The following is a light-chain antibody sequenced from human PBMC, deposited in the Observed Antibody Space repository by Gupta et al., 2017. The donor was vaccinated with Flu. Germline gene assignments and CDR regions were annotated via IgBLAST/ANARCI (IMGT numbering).Light chain of an antibody. J-gene: IGKJ1*01. V-gene: IGKV3-20*01. CDR3: QQDCTTKT. CDR1: QSVSSSY. CDR2: GAS. Sequence: EIVLTQSPGTLSLSPGERATLSCRASQSVSSSYLAWYQQKPGQAPRLIIYGASSRATGNTVRFSGSGAEKDFTLTSSRREDEDFAVYYRQQDCTTKTFGQGTKVEIK.